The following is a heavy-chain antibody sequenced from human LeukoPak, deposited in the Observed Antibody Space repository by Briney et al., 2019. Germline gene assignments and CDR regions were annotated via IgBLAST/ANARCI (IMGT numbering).Heavy chain of an antibody. CDR3: ARAGGQKVVGHAFDI. Sequence: GGSLRLSCAASGFTFSSYAMHWVRQAPGKGLEWVAVISYDGSNKYYADSVKGRFTISRDNSKNTLYLQMNSLRAEDTAVYYCARAGGQKVVGHAFDIWGQGTMVTVSS. CDR1: GFTFSSYA. J-gene: IGHJ3*02. CDR2: ISYDGSNK. V-gene: IGHV3-30-3*01. D-gene: IGHD3-22*01.